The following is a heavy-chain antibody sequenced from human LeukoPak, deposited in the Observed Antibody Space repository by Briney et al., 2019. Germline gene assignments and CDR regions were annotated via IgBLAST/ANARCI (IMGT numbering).Heavy chain of an antibody. CDR2: ITNDGSST. Sequence: GGSLRLSCAASGLTFSSHWMHWVRHAPGKGLVWVSRITNDGSSTTYADSVKGRFTISRDNSKNTLSLQVSSLRTEDTAVYYCAKDRYSYAFEYSDSWGQGTLVTVSS. J-gene: IGHJ4*02. V-gene: IGHV3-74*01. CDR3: AKDRYSYAFEYSDS. CDR1: GLTFSSHW. D-gene: IGHD5-18*01.